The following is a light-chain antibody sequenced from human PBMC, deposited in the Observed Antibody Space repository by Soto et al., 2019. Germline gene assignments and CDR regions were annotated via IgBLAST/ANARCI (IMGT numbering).Light chain of an antibody. CDR3: QQRSNWQYT. CDR2: DTS. Sequence: EIVLTQSPATLSLSPGERATLSCRASQSVSSYLAWYQQKPGQAPRLLIYDTSNRATGIPARFSGSGSGTDFTLTIRGLEPEDFAVYYCQQRSNWQYTFGLGTRLEIK. CDR1: QSVSSY. J-gene: IGKJ2*01. V-gene: IGKV3-11*01.